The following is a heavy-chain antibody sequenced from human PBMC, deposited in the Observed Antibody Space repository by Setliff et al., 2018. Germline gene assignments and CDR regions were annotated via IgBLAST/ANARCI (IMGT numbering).Heavy chain of an antibody. V-gene: IGHV4-59*01. Sequence: ASETLSLTCTVSGGSISSYYWSWIRQPPGKGLEWIGYIYYSGSTNYNPSLKSRVTISVDTSKNQFSLKLSSVTAADTAVYYCARVVESSGYYHYYYYMDVWGKGTTVTVSS. CDR2: IYYSGST. CDR1: GGSISSYY. CDR3: ARVVESSGYYHYYYYMDV. J-gene: IGHJ6*03. D-gene: IGHD3-22*01.